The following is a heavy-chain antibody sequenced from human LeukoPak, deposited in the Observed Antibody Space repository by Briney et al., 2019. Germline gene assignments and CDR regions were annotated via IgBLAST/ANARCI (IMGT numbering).Heavy chain of an antibody. CDR2: ISGSSSYI. J-gene: IGHJ4*02. CDR3: ARVWQDYSGVDY. Sequence: GGSLRLSCAASGFTFSSYSMNWVRQAPGKGLEWVSSISGSSSYINYADSVKGRFAISRDNAKSSLYLQMNSLRDEDTAVYYCARVWQDYSGVDYWGQGTLVTVSS. V-gene: IGHV3-21*01. D-gene: IGHD2-21*01. CDR1: GFTFSSYS.